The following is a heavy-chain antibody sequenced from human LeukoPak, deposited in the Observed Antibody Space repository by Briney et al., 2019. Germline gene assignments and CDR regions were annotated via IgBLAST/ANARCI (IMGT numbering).Heavy chain of an antibody. J-gene: IGHJ4*02. Sequence: GGSLRLSCAASGFTFSTYAMSWVRQAPGKGLEWVSSISGSGGSTYYADSVKGRFTISRDTSKNSLYLQMNSLRAEDTAVYYCVRDFHRRLYDTNYDFYWGQGTLVTVSS. CDR3: VRDFHRRLYDTNYDFY. CDR2: ISGSGGST. CDR1: GFTFSTYA. V-gene: IGHV3-23*01. D-gene: IGHD2-8*01.